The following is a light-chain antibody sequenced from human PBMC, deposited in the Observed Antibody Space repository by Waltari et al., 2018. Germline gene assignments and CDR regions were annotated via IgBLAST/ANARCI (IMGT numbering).Light chain of an antibody. J-gene: IGLJ3*02. CDR1: DVAYFNL. V-gene: IGLV2-23*01. CDR3: CSYAGGTSWV. CDR2: EGN. Sequence: SALTQPASVSGSYGQSITISCGDVAYFNLVSWYQQQPGKAPKVIIYEGNKRPSGLSDRFSGSKSGNTASLTISGLQADDQADYYCCSYAGGTSWVFGGGTKLTVL.